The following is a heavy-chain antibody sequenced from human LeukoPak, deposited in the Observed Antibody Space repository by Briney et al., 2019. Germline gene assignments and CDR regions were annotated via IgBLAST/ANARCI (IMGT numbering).Heavy chain of an antibody. V-gene: IGHV1-46*01. J-gene: IGHJ5*02. CDR3: ARGLRYFDWLFPPGGWWFDP. CDR2: INPSGGST. D-gene: IGHD3-9*01. CDR1: GYTFTSYY. Sequence: ASVKVSCKASGYTFTSYYMHWVRQAPGQGLEWMGIINPSGGSTSYAQKFQGRVTMTRNTSISTAYMELSSLRSEDTAVYYCARGLRYFDWLFPPGGWWFDPWGQGTLVTVSS.